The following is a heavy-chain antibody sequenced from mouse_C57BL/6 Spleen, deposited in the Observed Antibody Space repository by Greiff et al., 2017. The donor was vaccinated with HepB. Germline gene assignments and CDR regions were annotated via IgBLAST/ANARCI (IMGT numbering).Heavy chain of an antibody. Sequence: EVKLMESGPGLVKPSQSLSLTCSVTVYSITSGYSWNWIRQFPGNKLEWMGYISYDGSNNYNPSLKNRISITRDTSKNQFFLKLNSVTTEDTATYYCARDYYYGRGWYFDVWGTGTTVTVSS. D-gene: IGHD1-1*01. J-gene: IGHJ1*03. CDR1: VYSITSGYS. CDR3: ARDYYYGRGWYFDV. V-gene: IGHV3-6*01. CDR2: ISYDGSN.